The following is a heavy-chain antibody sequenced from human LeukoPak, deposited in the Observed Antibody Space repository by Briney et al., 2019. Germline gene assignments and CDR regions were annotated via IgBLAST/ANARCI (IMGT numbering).Heavy chain of an antibody. V-gene: IGHV3-33*01. CDR1: GFTFSSYG. J-gene: IGHJ4*02. CDR3: ARDGAVARYGGVDY. D-gene: IGHD6-19*01. CDR2: IWYDGSNK. Sequence: GGSLRLSCAASGFTFSSYGMHWVRQAPGKGLEWVAVIWYDGSNKYYADYVKGRFTISRDNSKNTLYLQMNSLRAEDTAVYYCARDGAVARYGGVDYWGQGTLVTVSS.